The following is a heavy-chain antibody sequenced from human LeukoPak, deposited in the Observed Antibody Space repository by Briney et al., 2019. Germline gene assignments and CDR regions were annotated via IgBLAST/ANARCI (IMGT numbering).Heavy chain of an antibody. Sequence: GGSLRLSCAASGFTFSSYGMHWVRQAPGKGLEWVAVISYDGSNKYYADSVKGRFTISRDNSKNTLYLQMNSLRAEDTAVNYCAKDPFPSSSWNQPDYWGQGTLVTVSS. CDR3: AKDPFPSSSWNQPDY. CDR1: GFTFSSYG. V-gene: IGHV3-30*18. D-gene: IGHD6-13*01. J-gene: IGHJ4*02. CDR2: ISYDGSNK.